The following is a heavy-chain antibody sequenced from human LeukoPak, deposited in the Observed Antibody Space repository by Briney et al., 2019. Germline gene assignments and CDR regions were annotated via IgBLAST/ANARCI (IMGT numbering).Heavy chain of an antibody. CDR1: GYTFTNNA. Sequence: ASVKVSCKTSGYTFTNNAINWVRQAPGQGLEWMGWINTNTGNPSYAQGFFTGRYVFSLDTSASTAYLQINGLKADDTAVYYCGRDPKLGIRGYTYGYIDHWGQGTLLTVAS. CDR3: GRDPKLGIRGYTYGYIDH. D-gene: IGHD5-18*01. J-gene: IGHJ4*02. CDR2: INTNTGNP. V-gene: IGHV7-4-1*02.